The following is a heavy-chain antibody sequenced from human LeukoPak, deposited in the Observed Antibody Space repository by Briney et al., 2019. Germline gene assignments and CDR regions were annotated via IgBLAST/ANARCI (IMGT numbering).Heavy chain of an antibody. CDR3: ARGHSTGCFDY. V-gene: IGHV3-7*01. J-gene: IGHJ4*02. CDR2: IKQDGSEK. CDR1: GFTFSSYW. D-gene: IGHD1-14*01. Sequence: PGGSLRLSCAASGFTFSSYWMSWVRQAPGKGLEWVANIKQDGSEKYYVDSVKGRFTISRDNAKNSLYLQMNSLRAEDTAIYYCARGHSTGCFDYWGQGTLVTVSS.